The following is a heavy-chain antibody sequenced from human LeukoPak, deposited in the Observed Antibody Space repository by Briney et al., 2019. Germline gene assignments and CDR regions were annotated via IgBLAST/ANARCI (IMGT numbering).Heavy chain of an antibody. V-gene: IGHV3-9*01. CDR2: ISWNSGSI. CDR1: RFTFGDFA. D-gene: IGHD1-26*01. J-gene: IGHJ3*02. Sequence: GGSLRLSCAAPRFTFGDFAMYWVRQAPGKGLEWVSGISWNSGSIGYADSVKGRFTISRDNAKNSLYLQMNSLRAEDTALYHCARKSRYSGSYGAFDIWGQGTMVTVSS. CDR3: ARKSRYSGSYGAFDI.